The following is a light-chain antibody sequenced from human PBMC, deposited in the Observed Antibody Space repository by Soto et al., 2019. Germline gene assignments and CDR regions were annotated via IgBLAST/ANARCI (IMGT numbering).Light chain of an antibody. J-gene: IGKJ1*01. CDR3: QQYYTSWWT. CDR1: QSVLSTSNNKNF. CDR2: WAS. V-gene: IGKV4-1*01. Sequence: DIVMTQSPDSLAVSLGERATINCKSSQSVLSTSNNKNFLAWYHQKPGQPPRLLIYWASTRESGVPDRCSGGGSGTDFTLTISCLQAEDVAVYYCQQYYTSWWTGGQGTKVEIK.